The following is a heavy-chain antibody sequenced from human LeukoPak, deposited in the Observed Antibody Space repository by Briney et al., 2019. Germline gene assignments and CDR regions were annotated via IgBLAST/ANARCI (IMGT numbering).Heavy chain of an antibody. V-gene: IGHV1-46*01. CDR3: AAGAPGIVGATTLDY. D-gene: IGHD1-26*01. Sequence: ASMKASCKTSGYTFTSYYMHWVRQAPGQGLEWMGIINPSGGSTNYAQRFRGRVTITRDMSTSTAYMELSSLRSEDTAVYYCAAGAPGIVGATTLDYWGQGTLVTVSS. CDR2: INPSGGST. CDR1: GYTFTSYY. J-gene: IGHJ4*02.